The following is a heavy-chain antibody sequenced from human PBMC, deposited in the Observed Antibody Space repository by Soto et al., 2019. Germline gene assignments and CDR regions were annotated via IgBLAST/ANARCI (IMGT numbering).Heavy chain of an antibody. J-gene: IGHJ6*02. CDR1: GYTFTSYY. V-gene: IGHV1-46*01. Sequence: GASVKVSCKASGYTFTSYYMHWVRQAPGQGLEWMGIINPSGGSTSYAQKFQGRVTMTRDTSTSTVYMELSSLRSEDTAVYYCARDLTIFGVVINYGMDVWGQGTTVTVSS. D-gene: IGHD3-3*01. CDR3: ARDLTIFGVVINYGMDV. CDR2: INPSGGST.